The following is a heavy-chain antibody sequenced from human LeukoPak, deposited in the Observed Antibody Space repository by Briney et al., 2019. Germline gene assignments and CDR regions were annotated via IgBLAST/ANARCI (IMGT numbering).Heavy chain of an antibody. Sequence: SETLSLTSAVYGGSFSSYYWGWIRQPPGKGLEWIGSIYYSGSTYYNPSLKSRVTISVDTSKNQFSLKLSSVTAADTAVYYCARGGSYSSSWYWFDPWGQGTLVTVSS. J-gene: IGHJ5*02. D-gene: IGHD6-13*01. V-gene: IGHV4-39*01. CDR3: ARGGSYSSSWYWFDP. CDR1: GGSFSSYY. CDR2: IYYSGST.